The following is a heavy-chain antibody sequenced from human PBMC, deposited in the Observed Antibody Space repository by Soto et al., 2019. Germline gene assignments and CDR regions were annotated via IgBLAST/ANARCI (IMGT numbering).Heavy chain of an antibody. CDR1: GGSISSGGYY. V-gene: IGHV4-31*03. CDR3: AREGGAAMARRDKFDY. D-gene: IGHD5-18*01. CDR2: IYYSGST. Sequence: QVQLQESGLGLVKPSQTLSLTCTVSGGSISSGGYYWRWIRQHPGKGLERIGYIYYSGSTYYNPSLKGRFTISVDTSKNQFSLKLSSVTAADTAVYYCAREGGAAMARRDKFDYWGQGTLVTVSS. J-gene: IGHJ4*02.